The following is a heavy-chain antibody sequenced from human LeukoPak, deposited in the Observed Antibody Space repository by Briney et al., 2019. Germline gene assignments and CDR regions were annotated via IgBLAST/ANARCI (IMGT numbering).Heavy chain of an antibody. D-gene: IGHD2-21*02. CDR2: ISAYNGNT. J-gene: IGHJ4*02. CDR1: GYTFTSYG. CDR3: ARGPCGGDCYGELNYFDY. V-gene: IGHV1-18*01. Sequence: ASVKVSCKXSGYTFTSYGISWVRQAPGQGLEWMGRISAYNGNTNYAQKLQGRVTMTTDTSTSTAYMELRSLRSDDTAVYYCARGPCGGDCYGELNYFDYWGQGTLVTVSS.